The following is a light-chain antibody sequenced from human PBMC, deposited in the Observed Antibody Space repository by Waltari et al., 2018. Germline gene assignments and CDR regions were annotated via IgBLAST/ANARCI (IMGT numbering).Light chain of an antibody. CDR2: SNN. J-gene: IGLJ2*01. Sequence: QSVLAQPPSASGTPGRRVTISCSGSSSHTGRNPVNRHQQLPGTAPKLPTFSNNQRPSGVPDRFSGSKSGTSASLAISGLQSEDESDYYCATWDDSLIGVVFGGGTKLTVL. V-gene: IGLV1-44*01. CDR1: SSHTGRNP. CDR3: ATWDDSLIGVV.